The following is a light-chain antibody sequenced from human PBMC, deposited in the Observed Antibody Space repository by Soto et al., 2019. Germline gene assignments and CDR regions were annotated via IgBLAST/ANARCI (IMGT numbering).Light chain of an antibody. CDR1: QTISTY. Sequence: DIQMTPSPSSLSASVGDRVTITCRASQTISTYLNWYQQKPGKAPRLLIYDASSLLSGVPSRLSGSGSGTDFTLTIASLQPEDFSTYYCQQSDSTPYTFGQGTKVDIK. V-gene: IGKV1-39*01. CDR3: QQSDSTPYT. CDR2: DAS. J-gene: IGKJ2*01.